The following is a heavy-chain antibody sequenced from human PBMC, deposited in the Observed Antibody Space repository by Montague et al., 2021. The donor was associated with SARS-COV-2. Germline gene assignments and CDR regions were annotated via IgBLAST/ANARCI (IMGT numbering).Heavy chain of an antibody. D-gene: IGHD1-26*01. J-gene: IGHJ6*02. CDR2: ISYDGSNK. CDR3: ARVIGGYYGMDV. CDR1: GFAFNNFA. V-gene: IGHV3-30-3*01. Sequence: SLRLSCAASGFAFNNFAMSWVRQAPGKGLEWVAVISYDGSNKYYADSVKGRFTISRDNSKNTLYLQMNSLRAEDTAVYYCARVIGGYYGMDVWGQGTTVTVSS.